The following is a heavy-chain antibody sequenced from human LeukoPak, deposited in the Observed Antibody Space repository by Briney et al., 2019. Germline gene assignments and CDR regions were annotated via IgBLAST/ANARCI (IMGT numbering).Heavy chain of an antibody. Sequence: GGSLRLSCAASRFTFNTYAMHWVRQAPGKGLEWVAVISYDGSSKYYADSVKGRFTISRDNSKNTLYLQMNSLRVEDTAVYYCVRDPIPDVFDIWGQGTMVTVSS. CDR3: VRDPIPDVFDI. V-gene: IGHV3-30*04. J-gene: IGHJ3*02. CDR1: RFTFNTYA. CDR2: ISYDGSSK.